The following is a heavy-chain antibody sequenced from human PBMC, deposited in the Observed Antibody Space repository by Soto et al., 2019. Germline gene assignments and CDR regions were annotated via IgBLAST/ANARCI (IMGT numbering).Heavy chain of an antibody. J-gene: IGHJ4*02. CDR1: GFTVSSNY. CDR3: ARGPGIAVAGSDF. CDR2: IYSGGST. V-gene: IGHV3-53*02. D-gene: IGHD6-19*01. Sequence: EVQLVETGGGLIQPGGSLRLSCAASGFTVSSNYMSWVRQAPGKGLEWVSVIYSGGSTYYADSVKGEFTISRDNSKNKLYLEMNSLRAEGTAVYYCARGPGIAVAGSDFWGQGTLVTVSS.